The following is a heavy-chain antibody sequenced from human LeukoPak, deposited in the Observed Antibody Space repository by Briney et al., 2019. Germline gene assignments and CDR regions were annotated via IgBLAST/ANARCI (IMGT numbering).Heavy chain of an antibody. CDR1: GYTFTGYY. CDR2: INPNSGGT. J-gene: IGHJ4*02. CDR3: ARVPIVVVPAAIPYFDY. V-gene: IGHV1-2*02. Sequence: ASVKVSCKASGYTFTGYYMHWVRQAPGQGLEWMGWINPNSGGTNYAQKFQGRVTMTRDTSISTAYMELSRLRSDDAAVYYCARVPIVVVPAAIPYFDYWGQGTLVTVSS. D-gene: IGHD2-2*01.